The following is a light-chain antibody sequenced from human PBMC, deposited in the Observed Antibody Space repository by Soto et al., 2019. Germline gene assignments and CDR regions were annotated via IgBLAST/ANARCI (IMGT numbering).Light chain of an antibody. V-gene: IGKV3-20*01. CDR2: GAS. CDR3: HQYADYPQT. Sequence: EIVLTQSPGTLSLSPGERATLSCRASQIVAKNYLAWYQQEPGQAPRLLIYGASTRATGIPDRFSGSGSGTDFTLTISRLEPEDFAVYYCHQYADYPQTFGQGTKVEIK. CDR1: QIVAKNY. J-gene: IGKJ1*01.